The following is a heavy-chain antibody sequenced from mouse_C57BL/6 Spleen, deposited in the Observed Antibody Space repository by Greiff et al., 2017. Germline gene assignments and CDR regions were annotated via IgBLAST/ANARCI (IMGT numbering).Heavy chain of an antibody. V-gene: IGHV1-55*01. CDR1: GYTFTSYW. CDR3: ARYGDSNFAMDY. Sequence: QVQLQQPGAELVKPGASVKMSCKASGYTFTSYWITWVKQRPGQGLEWIGDIYPGSGSTNYNEKFKSKATLTVDTSSSTAYMQLSSLTSEDSAVXYCARYGDSNFAMDYWGQGTSVTVSS. CDR2: IYPGSGST. D-gene: IGHD2-5*01. J-gene: IGHJ4*01.